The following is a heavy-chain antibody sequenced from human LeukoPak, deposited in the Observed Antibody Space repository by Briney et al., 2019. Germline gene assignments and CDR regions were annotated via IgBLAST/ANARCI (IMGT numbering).Heavy chain of an antibody. CDR2: INVGNGNT. CDR3: ARVYCSSTSCRYYFDY. Sequence: ASVKVSCKASGYIFINYAVHWVRQAPGQRHEWMRWINVGNGNTEYSQKFQGRITITRDTSAHTAYMELISLRSEDTAVYFCARVYCSSTSCRYYFDYWGQGTLVTVSS. CDR1: GYIFINYA. J-gene: IGHJ4*02. V-gene: IGHV1-3*01. D-gene: IGHD2-2*01.